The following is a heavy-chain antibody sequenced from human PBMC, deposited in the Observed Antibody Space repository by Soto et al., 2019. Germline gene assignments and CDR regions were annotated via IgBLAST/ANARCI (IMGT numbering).Heavy chain of an antibody. D-gene: IGHD3-3*01. CDR3: ARGLDVRITIFGVGAYAFDI. CDR1: GGTFSSYA. Sequence: SVKVSCKASGGTFSSYAISWVRQAPGQGLEWMGGIIPIFGTANYAQKFQGRVTITADESTSTAYMELSSLRSEDTAVYYCARGLDVRITIFGVGAYAFDIWGQGTMVTVS. CDR2: IIPIFGTA. V-gene: IGHV1-69*13. J-gene: IGHJ3*02.